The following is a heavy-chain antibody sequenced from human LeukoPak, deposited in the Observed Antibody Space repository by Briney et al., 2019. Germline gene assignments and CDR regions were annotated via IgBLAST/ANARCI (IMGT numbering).Heavy chain of an antibody. V-gene: IGHV3-20*04. CDR3: ARGGSPGGFYYYMDV. Sequence: GGSLRLSCAASGFAFDDYGMSWVRQAPGKGLEWVSGINWNGGRTAYADSVKGRFTISRDNAKNSLYVQMDSLRAEDTALYYCARGGSPGGFYYYMDVWGKGTTVTVSS. D-gene: IGHD3-10*01. J-gene: IGHJ6*03. CDR2: INWNGGRT. CDR1: GFAFDDYG.